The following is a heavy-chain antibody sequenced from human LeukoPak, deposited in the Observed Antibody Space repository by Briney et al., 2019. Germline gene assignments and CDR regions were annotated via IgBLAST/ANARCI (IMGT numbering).Heavy chain of an antibody. CDR1: GFTVSSNS. J-gene: IGHJ6*04. CDR3: AELGITMIGGV. V-gene: IGHV3-53*01. Sequence: GGSLRLSCTVSGFTVSSNSMSWVRQAPGKGLEWVSFIYSDNTHYADSVKGRFTISRDNAKNSLYLQMNSLRAEDTAVYYCAELGITMIGGVWGKGTTVTISS. CDR2: IYSDNT. D-gene: IGHD3-10*02.